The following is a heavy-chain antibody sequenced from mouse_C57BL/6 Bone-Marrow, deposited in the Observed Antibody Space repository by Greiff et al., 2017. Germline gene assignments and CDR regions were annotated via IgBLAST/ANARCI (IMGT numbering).Heavy chain of an antibody. CDR2: IDPANGNT. CDR3: ARCLDGYYEYFDV. V-gene: IGHV14-3*01. J-gene: IGHJ1*03. D-gene: IGHD2-3*01. CDR1: GFNFKNTY. Sequence: VQLKQSVAELVRPGASVKLSCTASGFNFKNTYMHWVKQRPEQGLEWIGRIDPANGNTKYAPKFQGKATIPADTSSNTAYLQLSSLTSEDPAIYYCARCLDGYYEYFDVWGTGTTVTVSA.